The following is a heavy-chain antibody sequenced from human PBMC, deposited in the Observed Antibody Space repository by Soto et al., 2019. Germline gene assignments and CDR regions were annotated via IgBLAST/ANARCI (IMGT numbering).Heavy chain of an antibody. CDR2: ISSSSPTI. Sequence: GASLRLSCAAPVLTFCRYSMNSDRLAPGKALECVSYISSSSPTIHYPDSGKGRFNISSDNAKNSLYLQMNGLRAEFAAVYYCTRNYSSYGPFDYWGLGTLVPVSP. CDR1: VLTFCRYS. D-gene: IGHD5-18*01. J-gene: IGHJ4*02. CDR3: TRNYSSYGPFDY. V-gene: IGHV3-48*01.